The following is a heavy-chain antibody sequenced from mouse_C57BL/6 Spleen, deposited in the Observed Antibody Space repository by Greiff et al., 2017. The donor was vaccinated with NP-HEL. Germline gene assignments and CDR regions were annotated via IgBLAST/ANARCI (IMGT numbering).Heavy chain of an antibody. Sequence: QVQLQQSGAELVKPGASVKLSCKASGYTFTSYWMHWVKQRPGQGLEWIGMIHPNSGSTNYNEKFKSKATLTVDKSSSTAYMQLSSLTSEDSAVYYCARSPYGSEYFDVWGTGTTVTVSS. CDR3: ARSPYGSEYFDV. J-gene: IGHJ1*03. CDR2: IHPNSGST. D-gene: IGHD1-1*01. CDR1: GYTFTSYW. V-gene: IGHV1-64*01.